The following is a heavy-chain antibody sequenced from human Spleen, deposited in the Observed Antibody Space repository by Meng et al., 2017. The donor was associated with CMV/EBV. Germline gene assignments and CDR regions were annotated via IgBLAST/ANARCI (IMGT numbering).Heavy chain of an antibody. Sequence: GESLKISCAASGLTVSYNYMTWVRQAPGKGLEWVSGISGSGDITYYPDSVKGRFTISRDNSKNTLYLQINSLRAEDTAVYYCAKDMGGRFCSASSCYTALDQWGQGTLVTVSS. CDR1: GLTVSYNY. J-gene: IGHJ4*02. CDR3: AKDMGGRFCSASSCYTALDQ. V-gene: IGHV3-23*01. D-gene: IGHD2-2*02. CDR2: ISGSGDIT.